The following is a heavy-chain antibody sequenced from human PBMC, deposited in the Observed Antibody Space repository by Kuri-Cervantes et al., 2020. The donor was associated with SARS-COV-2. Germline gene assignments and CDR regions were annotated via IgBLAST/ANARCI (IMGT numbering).Heavy chain of an antibody. CDR1: GGTFSSYA. J-gene: IGHJ3*02. V-gene: IGHV1-69*05. CDR3: ARSRFGDYLDAFDI. CDR2: IIPIFGTA. D-gene: IGHD3-10*01. Sequence: GGSLRLSCKASGGTFSSYAISWVRQAPGQGLEWMGGIIPIFGTANYAQKFQGRVTITTDGSTSTAYMELSSLRSEDTAVYYCARSRFGDYLDAFDIWGQGTMVTVSS.